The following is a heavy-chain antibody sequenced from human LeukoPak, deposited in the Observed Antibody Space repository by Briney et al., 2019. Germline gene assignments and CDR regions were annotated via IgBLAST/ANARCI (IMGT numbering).Heavy chain of an antibody. CDR3: ARSWVGGSPYYYYYMDV. J-gene: IGHJ6*03. CDR2: INWTGGNT. V-gene: IGHV3-20*04. Sequence: GGSLRLSCAASGFTFDTFGMHWVRRAPGKGLEWVSGINWTGGNTGYADSVKGRFTISRDNAKNSLYLQMNSLRAEDTALYYCARSWVGGSPYYYYYMDVWGKGTTVTVSS. CDR1: GFTFDTFG. D-gene: IGHD2-15*01.